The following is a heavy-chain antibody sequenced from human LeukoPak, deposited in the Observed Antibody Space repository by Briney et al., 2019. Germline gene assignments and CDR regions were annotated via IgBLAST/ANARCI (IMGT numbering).Heavy chain of an antibody. CDR3: ARDSYYYDSSGYYGDY. J-gene: IGHJ4*02. CDR1: GFTFSSYS. V-gene: IGHV3-48*01. Sequence: PGGSLRLSCAASGFTFSSYSMNWVRQAPGKGLEGVSYISSSSSTIYYADSVKGRFTISRDNAKNSLYLQMNSLRAEDTAVYYCARDSYYYDSSGYYGDYWGQGTLVTVSS. D-gene: IGHD3-22*01. CDR2: ISSSSSTI.